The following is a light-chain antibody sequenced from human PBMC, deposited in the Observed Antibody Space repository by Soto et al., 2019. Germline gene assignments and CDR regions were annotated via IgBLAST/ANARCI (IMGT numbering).Light chain of an antibody. Sequence: QSVLTQPASVSGSPGQSITISCTGTSSDVGSYNLVSWYQQHPDKAPKLMIYEGSKRPSGVSNRFSGSKSGNTASLTISRLHAEDAAYYYCCSYAGSSLYVFGTGTKLTVL. J-gene: IGLJ1*01. CDR1: SSDVGSYNL. CDR2: EGS. CDR3: CSYAGSSLYV. V-gene: IGLV2-23*01.